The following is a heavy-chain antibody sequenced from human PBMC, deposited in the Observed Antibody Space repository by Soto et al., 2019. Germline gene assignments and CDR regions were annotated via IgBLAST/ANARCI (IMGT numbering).Heavy chain of an antibody. V-gene: IGHV4-59*01. Sequence: SETLSLTCTVSGGSIGSYYWSWIRQPPGKGLEWIGFIYNSGSTNYNPSLKSRVTISMDTSRNQFSLILSSVTAADTAVYYCARAPYGSGTKPYYFDYWGQGTLVTVSS. CDR1: GGSIGSYY. CDR3: ARAPYGSGTKPYYFDY. D-gene: IGHD3-10*01. CDR2: IYNSGST. J-gene: IGHJ4*02.